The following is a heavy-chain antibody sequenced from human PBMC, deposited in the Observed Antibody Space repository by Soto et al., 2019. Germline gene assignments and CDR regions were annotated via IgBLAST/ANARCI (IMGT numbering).Heavy chain of an antibody. V-gene: IGHV3-11*06. CDR2: ISSSSSYT. Sequence: PGGSLRLSCAASGFTFSDYYMSWIRQAPGKGLEWVSYISSSSSYTNYADSVKGRFTISRDNAKNSLYLQMNDLRAEDTAVYYCVRDEQSLIGTLWGQGALVTVSS. CDR3: VRDEQSLIGTL. CDR1: GFTFSDYY. J-gene: IGHJ4*02. D-gene: IGHD3-22*01.